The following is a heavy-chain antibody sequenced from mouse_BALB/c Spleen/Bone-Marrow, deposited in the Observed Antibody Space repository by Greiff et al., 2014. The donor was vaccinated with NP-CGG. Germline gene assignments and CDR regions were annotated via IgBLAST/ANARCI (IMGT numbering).Heavy chain of an antibody. CDR2: IWAGGNT. CDR3: ARDRGVTRYFDV. CDR1: GFSLTNYG. J-gene: IGHJ1*01. D-gene: IGHD2-1*01. V-gene: IGHV2-9*02. Sequence: QVQLQQSGPGLVAPSQSPSITCTVSGFSLTNYGVHWVRQPPGKGLEWLGVIWAGGNTNYYSALMSRLSISKDYSKSQVVLKMNSLQTDDIAMCYCARDRGVTRYFDVWGAGTTVTVSS.